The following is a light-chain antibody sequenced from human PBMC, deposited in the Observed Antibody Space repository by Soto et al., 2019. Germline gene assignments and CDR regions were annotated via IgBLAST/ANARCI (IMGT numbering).Light chain of an antibody. Sequence: EIILTQSPGTLSLSPVERATLSCRASQSVSSRYIAWYQQKPGQAPRLLIYAASSRATGLPDRFSGSGSGTDFTLTISRLEPEDFAVYYCQQYDDSLTWTFGQGTKVEIK. CDR3: QQYDDSLTWT. J-gene: IGKJ1*01. V-gene: IGKV3-20*01. CDR1: QSVSSRY. CDR2: AAS.